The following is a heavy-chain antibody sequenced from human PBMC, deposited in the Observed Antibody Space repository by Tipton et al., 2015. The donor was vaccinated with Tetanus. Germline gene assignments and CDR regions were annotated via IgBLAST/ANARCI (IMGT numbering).Heavy chain of an antibody. CDR3: ARHLYGYWFDP. Sequence: LRLSCAVSGVSISSSTYFWGWIRQPPGKGLEWIGHIFYTGSRHYSPSFESRLTIDVDTSQNLFSLRLASVTAADTAVYYCARHLYGYWFDPWGQGALVTVSS. CDR1: GVSISSSTYF. J-gene: IGHJ5*02. D-gene: IGHD2/OR15-2a*01. V-gene: IGHV4-39*02. CDR2: IFYTGSR.